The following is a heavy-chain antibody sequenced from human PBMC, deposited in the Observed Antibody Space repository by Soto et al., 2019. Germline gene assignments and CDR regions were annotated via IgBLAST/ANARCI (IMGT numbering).Heavy chain of an antibody. D-gene: IGHD3-16*02. Sequence: PSETLSLTCTVSGGSISSGGYYGSWIRQHPGKGLEWIGYIYYSGSTYYNPSLKSRVTISVDTSKNQFSLKLSSVTAADTAVYYCARGSLKAFDIWGQGTMVTVSS. V-gene: IGHV4-31*03. CDR2: IYYSGST. J-gene: IGHJ3*02. CDR3: ARGSLKAFDI. CDR1: GGSISSGGYY.